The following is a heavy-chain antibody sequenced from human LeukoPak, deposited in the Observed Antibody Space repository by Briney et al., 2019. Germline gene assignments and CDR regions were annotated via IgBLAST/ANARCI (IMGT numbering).Heavy chain of an antibody. D-gene: IGHD3-22*01. CDR3: ARARPLVVVKDYYYYGMDV. J-gene: IGHJ6*02. Sequence: SVKVSCKASGGTFSSYAISWVRQAPGQGLEWMGGIIPIFGTANYAQKLQGRVTITADESTSTAYMELSSLRSEDTAVYYCARARPLVVVKDYYYYGMDVWGQGTTDTVSS. V-gene: IGHV1-69*01. CDR2: IIPIFGTA. CDR1: GGTFSSYA.